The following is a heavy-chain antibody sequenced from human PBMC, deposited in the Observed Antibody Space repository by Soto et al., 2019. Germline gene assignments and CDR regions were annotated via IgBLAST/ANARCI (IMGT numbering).Heavy chain of an antibody. CDR2: IYYSGST. V-gene: IGHV4-30-4*01. D-gene: IGHD4-17*01. CDR3: ARETTVTNDFDY. J-gene: IGHJ4*02. CDR1: GGSISSGDYY. Sequence: LCGGSISSGDYYWSWIRQPPGKGLEWIGYIYYSGSTYYNPSLKSRVTISVDTSKNQFSLKLSSVTAADTAVYYCARETTVTNDFDYWGQGTLVTVSS.